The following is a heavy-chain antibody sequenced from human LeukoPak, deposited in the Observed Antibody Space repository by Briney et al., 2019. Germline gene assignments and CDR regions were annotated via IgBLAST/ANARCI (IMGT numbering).Heavy chain of an antibody. CDR1: AGSINTYY. CDR3: ERHIIYSKKPSFDH. D-gene: IGHD4-11*01. J-gene: IGHJ4*02. CDR2: IDYSGST. V-gene: IGHV4-59*01. Sequence: SETLSLTCTVSAGSINTYYWSWIRQPPGKGLEWIGYIDYSGSTNYKPSLKSRVTISVDTSKNQFSLQLGSVTPADTAVYYCERHIIYSKKPSFDHWGQGTLVTVSS.